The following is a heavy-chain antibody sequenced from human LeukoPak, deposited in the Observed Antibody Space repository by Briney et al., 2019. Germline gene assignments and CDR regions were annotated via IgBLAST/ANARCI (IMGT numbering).Heavy chain of an antibody. CDR3: ARDRSPITRDAFDI. D-gene: IGHD3-16*01. CDR2: ISSSSSYI. J-gene: IGHJ3*02. V-gene: IGHV3-21*01. CDR1: GFTFSSYS. Sequence: PRGSLRLSCAASGFTFSSYSMNWVRQAPGKGLGWVSSISSSSSYIYYEDSVKGRFTISRDNAKNSLYLQMNSLRAEDTAVYYCARDRSPITRDAFDIWGQGTMVTVSS.